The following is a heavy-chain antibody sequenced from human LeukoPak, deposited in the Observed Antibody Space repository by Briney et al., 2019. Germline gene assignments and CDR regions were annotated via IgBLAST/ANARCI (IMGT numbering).Heavy chain of an antibody. CDR3: ARDLGRYTFGGVIVIPYYYGMDV. CDR2: ISSSGSTI. Sequence: GGSLRLSCAASGFTFSSYEMNWVRQAPGKGLEWVSYISSSGSTIYYADSVKGRFTISRDNAKNSLYLQMNSLRAEDTAVYYCARDLGRYTFGGVIVIPYYYGMDVWGQGTTVTVSS. D-gene: IGHD3-16*02. V-gene: IGHV3-48*03. CDR1: GFTFSSYE. J-gene: IGHJ6*02.